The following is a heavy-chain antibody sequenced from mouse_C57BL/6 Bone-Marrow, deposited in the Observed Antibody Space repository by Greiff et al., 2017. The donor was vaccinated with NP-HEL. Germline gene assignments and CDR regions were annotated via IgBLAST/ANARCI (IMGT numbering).Heavy chain of an antibody. J-gene: IGHJ1*03. CDR1: GFTFSDYG. Sequence: EVQVVESGGGLVKPGGSLKLSCAASGFTFSDYGMHWVRQAPEKGLEWVAYISRGSSTIYYADTVKGRFTISRDNAKNTLFLQMTSLRSEDTAMYYGARYYGSRPYWYFDVWGTGTTVTVSS. V-gene: IGHV5-17*01. CDR2: ISRGSSTI. D-gene: IGHD1-1*01. CDR3: ARYYGSRPYWYFDV.